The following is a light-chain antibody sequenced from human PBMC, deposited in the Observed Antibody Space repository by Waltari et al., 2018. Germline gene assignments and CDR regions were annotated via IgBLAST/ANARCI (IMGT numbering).Light chain of an antibody. J-gene: IGKJ2*01. CDR2: EVS. CDR3: MQGIHLPYT. CDR1: QSPLHSDGKAY. Sequence: DIVMTQTPLSLSVTPGQPASISCKSSQSPLHSDGKAYLYWYLQKPRQSPHLLIYEVSRRFSGVPDRVSGSGSGTDFPLKISRGEGEDVWVYYCMQGIHLPYTFGQGTKLEIK. V-gene: IGKV2-29*03.